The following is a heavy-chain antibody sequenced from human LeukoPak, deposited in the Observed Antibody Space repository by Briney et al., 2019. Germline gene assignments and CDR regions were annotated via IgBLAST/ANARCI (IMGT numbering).Heavy chain of an antibody. CDR1: GFTFSGYW. V-gene: IGHV3-74*01. J-gene: IGHJ4*02. D-gene: IGHD1-26*01. CDR3: IGSGGWPGY. Sequence: GGSLRLSCEAPGFTFSGYWMHWVRQAPGKGLVWVSRIASDGSTVYADSVKGRFTISRDNAKDTVYLQMNSLRVEDTAVYYCIGSGGWPGYWGQGTLVTVSS. CDR2: IASDGST.